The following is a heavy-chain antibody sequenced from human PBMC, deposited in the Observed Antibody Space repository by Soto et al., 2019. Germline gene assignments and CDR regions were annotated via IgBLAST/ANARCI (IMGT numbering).Heavy chain of an antibody. CDR1: GGSSSSCGYY. Sequence: SETLSLTCTVSGGSSSSCGYYLRWIRQHPGKSLEWIGYIYYSGSTYYNPSLKSRVTISVDTSKNQFSLKLSYVTAADTAMYYCARTPHHGYNRYYYNGMDGWGQGTTVIVSS. CDR2: IYYSGST. D-gene: IGHD5-12*01. CDR3: ARTPHHGYNRYYYNGMDG. V-gene: IGHV4-31*03. J-gene: IGHJ6*02.